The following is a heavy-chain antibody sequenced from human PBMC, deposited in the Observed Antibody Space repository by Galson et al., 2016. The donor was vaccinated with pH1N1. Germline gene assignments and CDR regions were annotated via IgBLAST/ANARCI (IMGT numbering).Heavy chain of an antibody. Sequence: QSGAEVKKPGESLKISCKGSGYRFSSSWIGWVRQMPGKGLEWMGIIYLGGSLIRYRPSFQGQVTISADKSVNIVYLEWGSLKASDTAMYYCARQNDYGDYRGDAFDIWGQGTMVTVS. CDR1: GYRFSSSW. CDR3: ARQNDYGDYRGDAFDI. J-gene: IGHJ3*02. V-gene: IGHV5-51*01. CDR2: IYLGGSLI. D-gene: IGHD4-17*01.